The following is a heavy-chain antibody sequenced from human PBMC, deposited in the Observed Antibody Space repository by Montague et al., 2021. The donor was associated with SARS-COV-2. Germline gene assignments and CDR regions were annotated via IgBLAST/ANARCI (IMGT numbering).Heavy chain of an antibody. CDR1: GDSISRYY. J-gene: IGHJ2*01. Sequence: SETLSLTCSVSGDSISRYYWSWIRQSDGKGLVWIGRIYTGGYVNYNPALQSRVSMSVDTSKSQVSLNVTSVTAADTAVYYCARAIWHLDVWGRGILVTVS. CDR3: ARAIWHLDV. V-gene: IGHV4-4*07. CDR2: IYTGGYV.